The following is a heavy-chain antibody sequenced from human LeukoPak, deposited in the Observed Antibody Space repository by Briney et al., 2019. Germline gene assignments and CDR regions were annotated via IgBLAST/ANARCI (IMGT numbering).Heavy chain of an antibody. CDR2: INPNSGGT. CDR1: GYTFTGYY. Sequence: ASVKVSCKASGYTFTGYYMHWVRQAPGQGLEWMGWINPNSGGTNYAQKFQGRVTVTRDTSISTAYMELSRLRSDDTAVYYCARGGDYFNYYYYYYMDVWGKGTTVTVSS. D-gene: IGHD2/OR15-2a*01. V-gene: IGHV1-2*02. J-gene: IGHJ6*03. CDR3: ARGGDYFNYYYYYYMDV.